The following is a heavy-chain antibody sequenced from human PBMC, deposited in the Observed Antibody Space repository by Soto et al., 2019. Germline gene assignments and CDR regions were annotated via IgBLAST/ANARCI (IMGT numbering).Heavy chain of an antibody. Sequence: PSESLSLTCAISGDSFSSNSAAWNWIMQSPSRGLEWLGRTYYRSKWYNDYAVSVKSRITINPDTSKNQFSLQLNSVTPEDTAVYYCARATGYSYGYEAYFDYWGQGTLVTVSS. V-gene: IGHV6-1*01. CDR2: TYYRSKWYN. CDR1: GDSFSSNSAA. CDR3: ARATGYSYGYEAYFDY. J-gene: IGHJ4*02. D-gene: IGHD5-18*01.